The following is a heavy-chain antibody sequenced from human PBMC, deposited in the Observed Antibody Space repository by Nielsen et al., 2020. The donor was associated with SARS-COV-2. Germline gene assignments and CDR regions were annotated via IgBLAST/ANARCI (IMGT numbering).Heavy chain of an antibody. J-gene: IGHJ4*02. CDR3: ARDLRGAGEFDY. V-gene: IGHV1-69*13. Sequence: SVKVSCKASGGTFSSYAISWVRQAPGHGLEWMGGIIPIFGTANYAQKFQGRVTITADESTSTAYMELSSLRSEDTAVYYCARDLRGAGEFDYWGQGTLVTVSS. CDR2: IIPIFGTA. D-gene: IGHD6-19*01. CDR1: GGTFSSYA.